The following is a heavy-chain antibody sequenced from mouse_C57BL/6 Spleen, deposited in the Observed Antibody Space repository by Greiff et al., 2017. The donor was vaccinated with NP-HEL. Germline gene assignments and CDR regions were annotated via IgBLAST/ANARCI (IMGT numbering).Heavy chain of an antibody. CDR1: GYTFTSYW. Sequence: VKLQESGAELVKPGASVKMSCKASGYTFTSYWITWVKQRPGQGLEWIGDIYPGSGSTNYNEKFKSKATLTVDTSSSTAYMQLSSLTSEDSAVYYCARSSSYAYAMDYWGQGTSVTVSS. V-gene: IGHV1-55*01. CDR3: ARSSSYAYAMDY. CDR2: IYPGSGST. J-gene: IGHJ4*01. D-gene: IGHD1-1*01.